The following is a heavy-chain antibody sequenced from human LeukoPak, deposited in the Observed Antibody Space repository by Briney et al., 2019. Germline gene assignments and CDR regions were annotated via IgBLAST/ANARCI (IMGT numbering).Heavy chain of an antibody. Sequence: SETLSLTCAVYGGSFSGYYWSWIRQPPGKGLEWIGEINHSGSTNYNPSLKSRVTISVDTSKNQFSLKLSSVTAADTAVYYCARGRGSSGYYMRSWFDPWGQGTLVTVSS. V-gene: IGHV4-34*01. D-gene: IGHD3-22*01. CDR1: GGSFSGYY. CDR3: ARGRGSSGYYMRSWFDP. CDR2: INHSGST. J-gene: IGHJ5*02.